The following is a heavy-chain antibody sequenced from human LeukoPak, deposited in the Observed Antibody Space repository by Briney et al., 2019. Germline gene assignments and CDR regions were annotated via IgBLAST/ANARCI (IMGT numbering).Heavy chain of an antibody. CDR2: IYYDGSNI. J-gene: IGHJ6*02. CDR1: EFTFTTYG. Sequence: PGGSLRLSCAAPEFTFTTYGMHWVRQAPGKGLEWVAFIYYDGSNIYYADYVKSRFTISRDISKNTLYLQMDSLRAEDTAIYYCARERRNTPMDVWGQGTTVTVSS. D-gene: IGHD5-18*01. CDR3: ARERRNTPMDV. V-gene: IGHV3-33*01.